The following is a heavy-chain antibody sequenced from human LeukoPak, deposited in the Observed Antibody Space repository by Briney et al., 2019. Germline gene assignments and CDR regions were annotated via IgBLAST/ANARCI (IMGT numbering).Heavy chain of an antibody. V-gene: IGHV1-18*01. Sequence: ASVKVSCKASGYTFTSYGISWVRQAPGQGLEWMGWISAYNGNTNYAQKLQGRVTMTTDTSTSTAYMELRSLRSDDTAVYYCASGDDYGDYFPSFDYWGREPWSPSPQ. CDR2: ISAYNGNT. D-gene: IGHD4-17*01. CDR1: GYTFTSYG. J-gene: IGHJ4*02. CDR3: ASGDDYGDYFPSFDY.